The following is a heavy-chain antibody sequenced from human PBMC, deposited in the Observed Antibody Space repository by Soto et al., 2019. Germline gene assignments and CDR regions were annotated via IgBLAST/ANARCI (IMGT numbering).Heavy chain of an antibody. CDR3: AKDDVSGDGLWLVSD. J-gene: IGHJ4*02. CDR2: ISYDGSNN. V-gene: IGHV3-30-3*01. CDR1: GFTFSSYA. D-gene: IGHD2-21*02. Sequence: HPGGSLRLSCAASGFTFSSYAMHWVRQAPGKGLEWVAVISYDGSNNYYADSVKGRFTISRDNSKNTVYLQMNSLRAEDTAIYYCAKDDVSGDGLWLVSDWGQGTPVTVSS.